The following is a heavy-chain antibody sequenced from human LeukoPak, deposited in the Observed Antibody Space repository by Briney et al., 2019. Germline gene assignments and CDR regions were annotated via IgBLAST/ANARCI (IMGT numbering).Heavy chain of an antibody. D-gene: IGHD6-19*01. J-gene: IGHJ4*02. CDR2: IYYSGST. V-gene: IGHV4-59*01. CDR1: GGSISSYY. Sequence: PSETLSLTCTVSGGSISSYYWSWIRQPPGKGLEWIGYIYYSGSTNYNPSLKSRVTISVDTSKNQFSLKLSSVTAADTAVYYCAGGSSGGWYYFDYWGQGTLVTVSS. CDR3: AGGSSGGWYYFDY.